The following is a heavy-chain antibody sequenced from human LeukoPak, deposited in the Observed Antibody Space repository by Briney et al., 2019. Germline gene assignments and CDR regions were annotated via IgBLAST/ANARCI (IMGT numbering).Heavy chain of an antibody. CDR1: GFTFSTYA. J-gene: IGHJ6*02. CDR3: AKVLSEYQLLSGKYYYYGMDV. CDR2: ISGSGGST. Sequence: GGSLRLSRAAYGFTFSTYAMSWVRQAPGKGLEWVSAISGSGGSTYYADSVKGRFTISRDNSKNTLYLQMNSLRAEDTAAYYCAKVLSEYQLLSGKYYYYGMDVWGQGTTVTVSS. V-gene: IGHV3-23*01. D-gene: IGHD2-2*01.